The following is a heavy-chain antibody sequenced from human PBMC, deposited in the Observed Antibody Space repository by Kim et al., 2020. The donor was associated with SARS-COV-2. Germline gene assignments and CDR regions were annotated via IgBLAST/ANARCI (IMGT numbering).Heavy chain of an antibody. D-gene: IGHD1-26*01. CDR3: ARDRVGAIKRGGYFDY. J-gene: IGHJ4*02. Sequence: SVKGRFTISRDNAKNSLYLQMNSLRAEDTAVYYCARDRVGAIKRGGYFDYWGQGTLVTVSS. V-gene: IGHV3-11*06.